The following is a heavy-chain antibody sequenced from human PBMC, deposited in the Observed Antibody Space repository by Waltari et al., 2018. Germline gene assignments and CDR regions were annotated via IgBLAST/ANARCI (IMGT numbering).Heavy chain of an antibody. CDR1: GYTFTSYY. Sequence: QVQLVQSGAEVKKPGASVKVSCKASGYTFTSYYMHWVRQAPGQGLGWMGIIHPSGGSTSYAQKFQGRVTMTRDTSTSTVYMELSSLRSEDTAVYYCARGSAVPGTTKAYYYYGMDVWGQGTTVTVSS. CDR2: IHPSGGST. D-gene: IGHD1-7*01. CDR3: ARGSAVPGTTKAYYYYGMDV. V-gene: IGHV1-46*01. J-gene: IGHJ6*02.